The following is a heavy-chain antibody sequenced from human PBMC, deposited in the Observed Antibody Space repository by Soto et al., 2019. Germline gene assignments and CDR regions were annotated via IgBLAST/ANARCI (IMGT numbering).Heavy chain of an antibody. V-gene: IGHV3-15*01. D-gene: IGHD3-16*02. CDR3: TTDGDSWFYDYIWGSYRSNPDEDY. CDR1: GFTFSNAW. Sequence: GGSLRLSCAASGFTFSNAWMSWVRQAPGKGLEWVGRIKSKTDGGTTDYAASVKGRFTISRDDSKNTLYLQMNSLKTEDTAVYYCTTDGDSWFYDYIWGSYRSNPDEDYWGQGTLVTVSS. J-gene: IGHJ4*02. CDR2: IKSKTDGGTT.